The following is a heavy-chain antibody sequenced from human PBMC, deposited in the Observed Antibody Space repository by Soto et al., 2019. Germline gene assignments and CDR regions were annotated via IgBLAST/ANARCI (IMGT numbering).Heavy chain of an antibody. CDR3: AREGGFDWFYP. V-gene: IGHV3-23*01. J-gene: IGHJ5*02. CDR1: GFSFSSYA. Sequence: EVQLLESGGGLVQPGGSLRLSCAASGFSFSSYAMGWVRQAPGKGLEWVSIISATDVATYYADSVKGHFIIARDDSRRTLFLQMNSLRVEDTAIYYCAREGGFDWFYPWGQGTLVTVSS. CDR2: ISATDVAT.